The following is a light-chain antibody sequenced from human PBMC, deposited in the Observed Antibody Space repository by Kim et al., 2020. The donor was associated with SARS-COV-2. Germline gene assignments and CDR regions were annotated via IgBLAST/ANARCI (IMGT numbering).Light chain of an antibody. CDR2: EVS. CDR3: SSYGGTNNYYV. J-gene: IGLJ1*01. CDR1: SSDVGGYNY. V-gene: IGLV2-8*01. Sequence: QSVTVSCTGTSSDVGGYNYVSWYQQYPGKAPKLIIYEVSKRPSGVPARFSGSKSDNTASLTVSGLQAEDEADYFCSSYGGTNNYYVFGTGTKVTVL.